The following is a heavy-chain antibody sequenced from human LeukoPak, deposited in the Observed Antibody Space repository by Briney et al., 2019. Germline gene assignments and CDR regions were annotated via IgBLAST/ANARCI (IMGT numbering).Heavy chain of an antibody. V-gene: IGHV4-4*07. D-gene: IGHD1-14*01. J-gene: IGHJ6*02. CDR1: GGSISSYY. CDR3: ARGGRVYDGMDV. CDR2: IYSSGST. Sequence: SETLSLTCTVSGGSISSYYWSWIRQPAGKGLEWIGRIYSSGSTNYSPSLKSRVTMSVDTSKNQFSLKLSSVTAADTAVYYCARGGRVYDGMDVWGQGTTVTVSS.